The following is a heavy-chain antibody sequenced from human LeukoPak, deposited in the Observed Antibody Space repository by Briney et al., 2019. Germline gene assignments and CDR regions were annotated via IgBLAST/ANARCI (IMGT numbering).Heavy chain of an antibody. CDR1: GFTFSSYA. J-gene: IGHJ4*02. CDR3: AKDRVSRLLWFGEYHY. CDR2: SSGSGGST. Sequence: GGSLRLSCAASGFTFSSYAMSWVRLAPGKGLEWVSASSGSGGSTYYADSVKGRFTISRDNSKNTLYLQMNSLRAEDTALYYCAKDRVSRLLWFGEYHYWGQGTLVTVSS. V-gene: IGHV3-23*01. D-gene: IGHD3-10*01.